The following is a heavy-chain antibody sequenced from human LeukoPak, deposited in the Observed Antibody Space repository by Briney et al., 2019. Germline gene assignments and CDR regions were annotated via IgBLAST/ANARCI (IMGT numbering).Heavy chain of an antibody. J-gene: IGHJ4*02. CDR3: AREKRYDDFDY. Sequence: GGSLRLPCAASGFTFSDYWMHWVRQAPGKGLVWVSRIHPDGSRTGYADSVKGRFTISRDNARNTLYLQMSSLRAEDTAVYYCAREKRYDDFDYWGQGTLVTVSS. D-gene: IGHD5-12*01. V-gene: IGHV3-74*01. CDR2: IHPDGSRT. CDR1: GFTFSDYW.